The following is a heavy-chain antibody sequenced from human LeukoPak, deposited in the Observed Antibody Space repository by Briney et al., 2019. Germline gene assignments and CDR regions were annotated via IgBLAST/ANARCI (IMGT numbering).Heavy chain of an antibody. CDR2: IYYSGST. Sequence: SETLSLTCTVSGGSIGGYYWSWIRQPPGKGLEWIGYIYYSGSTNYNPSLKSRVSMSVDTSKNQFSLRLSSVTAADTAVYYCAREGYTSGWYKTDYWGQGTLVTVSS. CDR3: AREGYTSGWYKTDY. CDR1: GGSIGGYY. V-gene: IGHV4-59*01. D-gene: IGHD6-19*01. J-gene: IGHJ4*02.